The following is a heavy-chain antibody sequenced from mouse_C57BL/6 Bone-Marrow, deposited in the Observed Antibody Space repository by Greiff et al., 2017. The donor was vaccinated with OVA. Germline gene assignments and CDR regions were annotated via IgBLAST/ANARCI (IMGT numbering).Heavy chain of an antibody. Sequence: LQQPGAELVMPGASVKLSCKASGYTFTSYWMHWVKQRPGQGLEWIGEIDPSDSYTNYNQKFKGKSTLTVDKSSSTAYMQLSSLTSEDSAVYYCVRLLGWYFDVWGTGTTVTVSS. CDR3: VRLLGWYFDV. J-gene: IGHJ1*03. CDR2: IDPSDSYT. V-gene: IGHV1-69*01. D-gene: IGHD1-1*01. CDR1: GYTFTSYW.